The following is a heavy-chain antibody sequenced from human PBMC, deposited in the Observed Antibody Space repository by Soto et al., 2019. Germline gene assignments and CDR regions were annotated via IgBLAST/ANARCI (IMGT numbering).Heavy chain of an antibody. CDR1: GGSISSSSYY. J-gene: IGHJ4*02. CDR3: ARQRNDGSGRHLLWFDY. D-gene: IGHD3-10*01. Sequence: QLQLQESGPGLVKPSETLSLTCTVSGGSISSSSYYWGWIRQPPGKGLEWIGSIYYSGSTYYNPSLKSRVTIPVDTSKNQFSLKLSSVTAADTALYYCARQRNDGSGRHLLWFDYWGQGTLVTVSS. V-gene: IGHV4-39*01. CDR2: IYYSGST.